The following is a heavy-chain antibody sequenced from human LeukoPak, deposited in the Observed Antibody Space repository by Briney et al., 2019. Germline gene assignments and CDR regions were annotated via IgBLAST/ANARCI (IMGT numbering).Heavy chain of an antibody. CDR3: AREGKLTGYFGGLGFNY. CDR1: GGSISSYY. CDR2: IDYSGNT. Sequence: PSETLSLTCTVSGGSISSYYWSWIRQAPGKGLEWIANIDYSGNTIYNPALKSRVTMSVDTSKNQFSLNLTSVTAADTAVYYCAREGKLTGYFGGLGFNYWGQGILVTVSS. V-gene: IGHV4-59*01. J-gene: IGHJ4*02. D-gene: IGHD6-19*01.